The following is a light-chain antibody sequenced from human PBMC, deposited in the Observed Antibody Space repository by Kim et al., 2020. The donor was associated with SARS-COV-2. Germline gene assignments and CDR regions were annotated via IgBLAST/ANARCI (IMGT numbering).Light chain of an antibody. Sequence: SSELTQDPVVSVALGQTVRITCHGDSLRNYFADWCQQRPGQAPVVVIYDKDTRPSGIPDRLSGSGSDNTASLTITGAQAEDEADYFCYSRDTSGSHVIFG. CDR2: DKD. V-gene: IGLV3-19*01. CDR1: SLRNYF. CDR3: YSRDTSGSHVI. J-gene: IGLJ1*01.